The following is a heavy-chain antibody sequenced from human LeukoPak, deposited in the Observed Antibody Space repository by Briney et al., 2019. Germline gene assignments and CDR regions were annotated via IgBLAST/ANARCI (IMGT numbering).Heavy chain of an antibody. J-gene: IGHJ4*02. CDR1: GFTFTSYG. CDR3: ARGEYYFDY. CDR2: ISYDGSNK. V-gene: IGHV3-30*03. Sequence: GGSLRLSCAASGFTFTSYGMHWVRQAPGKGLEWVAVISYDGSNKYYADSVKGRFTISRDNSKNTLYLQMNSLRAEDTAVYYCARGEYYFDYWGQGTLVTVSS. D-gene: IGHD3-10*01.